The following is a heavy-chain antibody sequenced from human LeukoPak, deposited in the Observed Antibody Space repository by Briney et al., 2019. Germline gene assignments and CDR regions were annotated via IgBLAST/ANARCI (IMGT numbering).Heavy chain of an antibody. CDR2: ISSSSSTI. CDR1: GFSFSTYA. CDR3: ARGVAGDY. V-gene: IGHV3-48*02. Sequence: GGSLRLSCAASGFSFSTYAMSWVRQAPGKGLEWVSYISSSSSTIYYADSVKGRFTISRDNAKNSLYLQMNSLRDEDTAVYYCARGVAGDYWGQGTLVTVSS. J-gene: IGHJ4*02. D-gene: IGHD6-19*01.